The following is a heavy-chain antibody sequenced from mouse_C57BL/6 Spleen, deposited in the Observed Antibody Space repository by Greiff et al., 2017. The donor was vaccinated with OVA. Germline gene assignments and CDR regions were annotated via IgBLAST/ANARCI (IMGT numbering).Heavy chain of an antibody. CDR1: GYTFTSYW. V-gene: IGHV1-55*01. D-gene: IGHD2-5*01. CDR3: AREDSNGDYYAMDY. J-gene: IGHJ4*01. CDR2: IYPGSGST. Sequence: QVQLQQPGAGLVKPGASVKMSCKASGYTFTSYWITWVKQRPGQGLEWIGDIYPGSGSTNYNEKLKSKAPLTVDTSYSTAYMQLSSLTSEDSAVYYCAREDSNGDYYAMDYWGQGTSVTVSS.